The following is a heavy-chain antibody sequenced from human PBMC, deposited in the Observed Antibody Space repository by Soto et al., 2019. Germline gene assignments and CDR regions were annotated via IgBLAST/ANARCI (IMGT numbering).Heavy chain of an antibody. D-gene: IGHD2-15*01. CDR2: INSDGSST. V-gene: IGHV3-74*01. CDR1: GFTFSSYW. CDR3: VRTSLVVAAATREDY. Sequence: GGSMRLSCAASGFTFSSYWMHWVRQDPGKGLVWVSRINSDGSSTSYADSVKGRFTITRDNAKNTLYLQMNSLRAEDTAVYYCVRTSLVVAAATREDYWGQGTLVTVSS. J-gene: IGHJ4*02.